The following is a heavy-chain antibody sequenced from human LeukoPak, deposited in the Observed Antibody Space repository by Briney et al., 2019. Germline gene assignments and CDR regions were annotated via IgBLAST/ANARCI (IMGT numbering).Heavy chain of an antibody. CDR3: ARDKAVAGLTGKNDAFDI. V-gene: IGHV3-21*01. J-gene: IGHJ3*02. Sequence: GGSLRLSCAASGFTFSSYSMNWVRQAPGKGLEWVASISSSSSYIYYADSVKGRFTIARDNAKNSLYLQMNSLRAEDTAVYYCARDKAVAGLTGKNDAFDIWGQGTMVTVSS. D-gene: IGHD6-19*01. CDR2: ISSSSSYI. CDR1: GFTFSSYS.